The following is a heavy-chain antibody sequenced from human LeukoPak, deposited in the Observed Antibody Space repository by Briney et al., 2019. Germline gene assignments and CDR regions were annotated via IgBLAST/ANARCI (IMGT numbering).Heavy chain of an antibody. V-gene: IGHV3-21*01. CDR1: GFTFSIYS. Sequence: PGGSLRLSCAASGFTFSIYSMNWVRQAPGKGLEWVSSINRDSSLMYYAESVKGRFTISRDNARNSLYLQMNSLRVEDTAVYYCARGRSITLLRGVAMSDGFDIWGQGAMVAVSS. CDR3: ARGRSITLLRGVAMSDGFDI. D-gene: IGHD3-10*01. CDR2: INRDSSLM. J-gene: IGHJ3*02.